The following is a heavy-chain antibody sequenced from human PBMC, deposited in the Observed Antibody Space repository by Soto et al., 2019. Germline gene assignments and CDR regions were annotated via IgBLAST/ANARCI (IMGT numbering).Heavy chain of an antibody. Sequence: GGSLRLSCAASGFTFSSYAMSWVRQAPGKGLEWVSAISGSGGSTYYADSVKGRFTISRDNSKNMLYLQMNILRAEDTAVSYCAKGSTVTIMGCAFDIWGQGTMVTVSS. CDR1: GFTFSSYA. D-gene: IGHD4-17*01. J-gene: IGHJ3*02. CDR2: ISGSGGST. CDR3: AKGSTVTIMGCAFDI. V-gene: IGHV3-23*01.